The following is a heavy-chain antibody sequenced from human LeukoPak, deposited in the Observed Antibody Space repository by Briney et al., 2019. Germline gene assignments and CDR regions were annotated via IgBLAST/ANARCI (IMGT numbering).Heavy chain of an antibody. CDR3: ASYWNNGY. D-gene: IGHD1/OR15-1a*01. CDR2: ISYDGSNK. J-gene: IGHJ4*02. Sequence: PGRSLRLSCAASGFTFSSYAMHWVRQAPGKGPEWVAVISYDGSNKYYADSVKGRFTISRDNSKNTLYLQMNSLRAEDTAVYYCASYWNNGYWGQGTLVTVSS. CDR1: GFTFSSYA. V-gene: IGHV3-30-3*01.